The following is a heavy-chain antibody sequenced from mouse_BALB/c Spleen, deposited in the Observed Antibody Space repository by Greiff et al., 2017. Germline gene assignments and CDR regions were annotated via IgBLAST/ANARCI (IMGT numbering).Heavy chain of an antibody. J-gene: IGHJ4*01. CDR1: GYSFTGYY. V-gene: IGHV1S34*01. CDR3: ARARGYAMDY. Sequence: LVKTGASVKISCKASGYSFTGYYMHWVKQSHGKSLEWIGYISCYNGATSYNRTFKGQATFTVDTSSSTAYMQFNSLTSEDSAVYYCARARGYAMDYWGQGTSVTVSS. CDR2: ISCYNGAT.